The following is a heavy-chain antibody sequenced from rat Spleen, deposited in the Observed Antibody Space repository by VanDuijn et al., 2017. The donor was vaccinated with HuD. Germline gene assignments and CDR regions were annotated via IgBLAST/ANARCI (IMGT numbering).Heavy chain of an antibody. CDR2: ISYDGSST. Sequence: EMQLVESGGGLVQPGRSLKLSCAASGFTFSDYNMAWVRQAPKKGLEWVATISYDGSSTYYRDSVKGRFTISRDNAKSTLYLQMDSLRSEETATYYCARRGNSYYFDYWGQGVMVTVSS. V-gene: IGHV5-7*01. CDR1: GFTFSDYN. CDR3: ARRGNSYYFDY. D-gene: IGHD1-10*01. J-gene: IGHJ2*01.